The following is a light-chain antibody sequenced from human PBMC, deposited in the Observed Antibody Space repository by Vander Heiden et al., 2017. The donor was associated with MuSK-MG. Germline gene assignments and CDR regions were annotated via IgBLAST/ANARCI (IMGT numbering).Light chain of an antibody. Sequence: QSVLTQPPSVSAAPGQKVTISCTGSDSNIGNTDVSWYNKVQGTDTKLLIYDNDRRPSGIPARFSGSKSGTSATLGITGLQTGDEADYYCGTLDSSLSAVVFGGGTKLTVL. CDR2: DND. V-gene: IGLV1-51*01. CDR1: DSNIGNTD. CDR3: GTLDSSLSAVV. J-gene: IGLJ2*01.